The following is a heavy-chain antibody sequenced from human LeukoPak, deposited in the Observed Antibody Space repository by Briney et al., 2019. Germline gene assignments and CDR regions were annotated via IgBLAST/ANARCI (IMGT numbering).Heavy chain of an antibody. CDR3: ARDLKRVNIVVVPAAISY. Sequence: SVKVSCKASGGTFSSYAISWVRQAPGQGLEWMGGIIPIFGTANYAQKFQGRVTITADKSTSTAYMELSSLRSEDTAVYYCARDLKRVNIVVVPAAISYWGQGTLVTVSS. J-gene: IGHJ4*02. CDR1: GGTFSSYA. CDR2: IIPIFGTA. D-gene: IGHD2-2*01. V-gene: IGHV1-69*06.